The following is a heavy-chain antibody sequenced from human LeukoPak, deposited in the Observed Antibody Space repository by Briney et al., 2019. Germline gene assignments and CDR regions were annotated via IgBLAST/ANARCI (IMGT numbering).Heavy chain of an antibody. CDR2: VNRDGTEK. V-gene: IGHV3-7*04. CDR3: VRGDWYFES. Sequence: GGSLRLSCVTSGFNFSDSRMTWVRQAPGKGLQWVANVNRDGTEKHFLDSVDGRFTISRDNAKKSLYLQMSSLRPQDTAVYFCVRGDWYFESWGRETLVSVPS. J-gene: IGHJ4*02. D-gene: IGHD2-21*01. CDR1: GFNFSDSR.